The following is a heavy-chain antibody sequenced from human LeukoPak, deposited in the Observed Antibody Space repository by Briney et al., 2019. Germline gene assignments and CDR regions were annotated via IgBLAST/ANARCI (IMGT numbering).Heavy chain of an antibody. D-gene: IGHD3-22*01. CDR3: ARDLCDSSGYYLGSGY. Sequence: PGGSLRLSCAASGFTFSNYGIHWVRQAPGKGLEWVAVIWYDGSNKYYADSVKGRFTISRDNSKNTLYLQMNSLRAEDTAVYYCARDLCDSSGYYLGSGYWGQGTLVTVSP. J-gene: IGHJ4*02. CDR1: GFTFSNYG. V-gene: IGHV3-33*08. CDR2: IWYDGSNK.